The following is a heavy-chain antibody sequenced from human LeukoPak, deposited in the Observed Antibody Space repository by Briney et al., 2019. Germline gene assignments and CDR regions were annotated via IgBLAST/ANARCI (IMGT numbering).Heavy chain of an antibody. J-gene: IGHJ1*01. CDR1: GFTVSNNY. CDR2: IYRGGNT. V-gene: IGHV3-53*01. Sequence: GGSLRLSCAASGFTVSNNYIMWVRQAPGKGLEWVSDIYRGGNTNYADSVKGRFTISRDNSKNTLYLQMNSLRAEDTAVYYCARDPGRISAAAGTIQHWGQGTLVTVSS. CDR3: ARDPGRISAAAGTIQH. D-gene: IGHD6-13*01.